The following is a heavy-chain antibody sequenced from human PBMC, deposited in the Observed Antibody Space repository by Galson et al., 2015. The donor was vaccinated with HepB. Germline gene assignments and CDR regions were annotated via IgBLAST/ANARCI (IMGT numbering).Heavy chain of an antibody. CDR2: ISLSNII. CDR3: ARATLGWIDP. Sequence: SLRLSCAASGFTFSDYSMTWIRQAPGKGLEWVSYISLSNIIYYADSVKGRFTTSRDNAKNPLYLQMNGLRVEDTAVYYCARATLGWIDPWGQGTLVTVSS. V-gene: IGHV3-11*01. J-gene: IGHJ5*02. D-gene: IGHD2/OR15-2a*01. CDR1: GFTFSDYS.